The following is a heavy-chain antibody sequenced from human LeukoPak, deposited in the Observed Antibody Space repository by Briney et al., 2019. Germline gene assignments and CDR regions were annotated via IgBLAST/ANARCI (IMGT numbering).Heavy chain of an antibody. J-gene: IGHJ4*02. D-gene: IGHD5-18*01. CDR1: GYTFTSHY. CDR2: IHPSGSST. CDR3: ARMDMDIAMVTNYLDH. V-gene: IGHV1-46*01. Sequence: ASVKISCKASGYTFTSHYMHWVRQAPGQGLEWMGVIHPSGSSTNYAQKFQGRVTMTKDTSTSTVYIELNSLRSEDTAVYYCARMDMDIAMVTNYLDHWGQGTLVTVSS.